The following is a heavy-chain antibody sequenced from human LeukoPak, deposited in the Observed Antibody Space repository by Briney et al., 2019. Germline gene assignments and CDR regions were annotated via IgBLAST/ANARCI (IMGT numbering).Heavy chain of an antibody. V-gene: IGHV3-74*01. J-gene: IGHJ4*02. CDR3: ASEAYGSSWNPFDY. Sequence: PGGSLRLSCAASGLPFSYNWMHWVRQAPGKGLMWVSRISKDGRTITYADSAKGRFTISRDNAKSTLYLQMEGLRAEDTAVYYCASEAYGSSWNPFDYWGQGTLVTVSS. CDR2: ISKDGRTI. CDR1: GLPFSYNW. D-gene: IGHD6-13*01.